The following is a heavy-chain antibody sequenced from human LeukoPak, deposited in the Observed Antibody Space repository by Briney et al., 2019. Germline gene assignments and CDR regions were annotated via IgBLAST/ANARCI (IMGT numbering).Heavy chain of an antibody. Sequence: GASVKVSCKASGYTFTSYGISWVRQAPGQGLEGMGWISAYNGNTNYAQNLQGRVTMTTDTSTSTAYMELRSLRSDDTAVYCCAREEIAAAFFDYWGQGTLDTVSS. V-gene: IGHV1-18*01. CDR3: AREEIAAAFFDY. CDR1: GYTFTSYG. J-gene: IGHJ4*02. D-gene: IGHD6-25*01. CDR2: ISAYNGNT.